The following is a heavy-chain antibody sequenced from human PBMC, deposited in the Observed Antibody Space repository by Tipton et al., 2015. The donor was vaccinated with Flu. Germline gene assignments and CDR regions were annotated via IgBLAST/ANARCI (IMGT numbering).Heavy chain of an antibody. D-gene: IGHD3-16*01. CDR1: GFPFSNFW. J-gene: IGHJ5*02. Sequence: AVSGFPFSNFWMHWVRQAPGKGLEWVAHINQNGSEKAYVESVQGRFTISRDNAKNSLFLQMHSLRAEDTAIYYCVRLAGGSWGQGTLVTVSS. V-gene: IGHV3-7*01. CDR2: INQNGSEK. CDR3: VRLAGGS.